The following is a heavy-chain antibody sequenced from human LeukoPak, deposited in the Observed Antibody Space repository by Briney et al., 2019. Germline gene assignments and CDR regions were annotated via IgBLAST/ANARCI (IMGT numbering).Heavy chain of an antibody. CDR2: IYHRGNT. J-gene: IGHJ4*02. Sequence: NPSETLSLTCTVSGASISSSSYYWGWIRQPPGKGLEWIGYIYHRGNTNYNPSLKSRVTISVDMSKNQFSLKLSSVTAADTAVYYCARLLSPTAYTTLYYFDYWGQGTLGTVSS. CDR1: GASISSSSYY. D-gene: IGHD3-16*01. CDR3: ARLLSPTAYTTLYYFDY. V-gene: IGHV4-61*05.